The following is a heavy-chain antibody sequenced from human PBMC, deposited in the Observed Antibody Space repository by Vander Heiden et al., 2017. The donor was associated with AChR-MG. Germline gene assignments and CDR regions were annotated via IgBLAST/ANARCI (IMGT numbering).Heavy chain of an antibody. Sequence: EVQLVQSGTEVKKPGESLKISCKGSGYSFTSHWIAWVRQMPGKGLEWMGIIFPGDSDTRYSPSFQGQVTMLVDKSISTAYLQWSSLEASDTAMYYCARLTGSERFDPWGQGTLVIVSS. CDR2: IFPGDSDT. CDR1: GYSFTSHW. J-gene: IGHJ5*02. D-gene: IGHD2-8*02. V-gene: IGHV5-51*01. CDR3: ARLTGSERFDP.